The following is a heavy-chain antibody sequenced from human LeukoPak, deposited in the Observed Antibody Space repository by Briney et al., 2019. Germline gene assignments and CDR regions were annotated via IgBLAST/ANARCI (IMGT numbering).Heavy chain of an antibody. CDR2: IGISSGNT. CDR1: GFPFNEYS. Sequence: GGSLRLSCAASGFPFNEYSMNWVRQAPGKGVEGISYIGISSGNTKYADSVKGLFTISGDNAKKSLYLQINTLRVEDTAVYYCARDHNFAFDNWGQGTLVTVSS. CDR3: ARDHNFAFDN. D-gene: IGHD1-1*01. J-gene: IGHJ4*02. V-gene: IGHV3-11*06.